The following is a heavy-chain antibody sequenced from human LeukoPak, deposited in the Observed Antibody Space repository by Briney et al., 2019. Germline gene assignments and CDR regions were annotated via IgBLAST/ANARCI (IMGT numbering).Heavy chain of an antibody. V-gene: IGHV4-31*03. CDR3: ARGGNRFGGFYFDY. Sequence: SETLSLTCTVSADSLSSGGHYWAWIRQFPGKGLESIGFIHHSGRSRHNPSLKDRVAISVDTSRKQFAPKLSSVTAADTAMYYCARGGNRFGGFYFDYWGQGIQVIVSS. J-gene: IGHJ4*02. CDR1: ADSLSSGGHY. D-gene: IGHD3-10*01. CDR2: IHHSGRS.